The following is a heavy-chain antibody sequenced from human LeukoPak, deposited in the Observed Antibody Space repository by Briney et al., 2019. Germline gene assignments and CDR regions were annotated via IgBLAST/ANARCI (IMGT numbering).Heavy chain of an antibody. CDR1: GFTFSSYA. D-gene: IGHD3-3*01. CDR2: ISGSGSST. J-gene: IGHJ6*04. CDR3: AKRPSYYDFWSGMDV. V-gene: IGHV3-23*01. Sequence: GGSLRLSCAASGFTFSSYAMNWVRQAPGKGLEWVSAISGSGSSTYYADSVKGRFTISRDSSTNTLYLQMNSLTAEDTAVYYCAKRPSYYDFWSGMDVWGKGTTVTVSS.